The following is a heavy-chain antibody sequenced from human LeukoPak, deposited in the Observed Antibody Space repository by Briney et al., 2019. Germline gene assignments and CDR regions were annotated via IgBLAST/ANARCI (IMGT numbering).Heavy chain of an antibody. CDR3: AREYSAGWFDP. Sequence: GGSLRLSCAASGFTFSSYAMHWVRQAPGKGLEYVSAISSNGGSTYYANSVKGRFTISRDNSKNTLYLQMGSLRAEDTAVYYCAREYSAGWFDPWGQGTLVTVSS. V-gene: IGHV3-64*01. CDR2: ISSNGGST. J-gene: IGHJ5*02. CDR1: GFTFSSYA. D-gene: IGHD6-13*01.